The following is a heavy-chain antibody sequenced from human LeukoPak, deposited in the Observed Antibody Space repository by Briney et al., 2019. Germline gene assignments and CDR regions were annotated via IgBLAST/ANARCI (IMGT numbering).Heavy chain of an antibody. V-gene: IGHV1-2*02. D-gene: IGHD1-26*01. CDR1: GYTFTAYY. CDR3: ARPWEITMSERSYNWFDS. Sequence: ASVKVSCKASGYTFTAYYIHWVRQAPGQGLEWMGRINPNSGGTNYAQKFQGRVTMTRDTSISSAYMELSRLRSDDTAVYFCARPWEITMSERSYNWFDSWGQGTLVTVSS. CDR2: INPNSGGT. J-gene: IGHJ5*01.